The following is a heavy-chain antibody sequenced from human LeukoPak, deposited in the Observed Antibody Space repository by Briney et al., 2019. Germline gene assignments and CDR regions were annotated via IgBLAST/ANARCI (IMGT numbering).Heavy chain of an antibody. CDR1: GVSISSYY. D-gene: IGHD3-3*01. V-gene: IGHV4-59*01. CDR3: ARAPKAIWGGYYLQ. CDR2: IYSSGST. Sequence: SETLSLTCTVSGVSISSYYWSWIRQPPGKGLEWIGYIYSSGSTNYNPSLKSRVTISVDTSKNQFSLKLTSVTAADTAVYYCARAPKAIWGGYYLQWGQGTLVTVSS. J-gene: IGHJ4*02.